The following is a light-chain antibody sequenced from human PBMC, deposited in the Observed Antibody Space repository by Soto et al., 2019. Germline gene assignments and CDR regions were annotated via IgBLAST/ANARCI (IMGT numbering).Light chain of an antibody. CDR3: QQYNNWPSSWT. V-gene: IGKV3-15*01. CDR1: QSVSSN. CDR2: GAS. J-gene: IGKJ1*01. Sequence: EIVMTQSPATLSVSPGERATLSCRASQSVSSNLAWYQHKPGQTPRLLIYGASTRATGIPARFSGSRSGTEFPYTVTSMLSEEFAVYYCQQYNNWPSSWTFSKRTKCEIK.